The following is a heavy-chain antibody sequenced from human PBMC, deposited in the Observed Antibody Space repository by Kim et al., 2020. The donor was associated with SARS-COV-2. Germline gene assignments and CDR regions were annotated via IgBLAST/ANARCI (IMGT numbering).Heavy chain of an antibody. V-gene: IGHV3-49*03. D-gene: IGHD3-10*01. CDR3: TSEADYYGSGREWFDP. J-gene: IGHJ5*02. CDR1: GFTFGDYA. Sequence: GGSLRLSCTASGFTFGDYAMSWFRQAPGKGLEWVGFIRSKAYGGTTEYAASVKGRFTISRDDSKSIAYLQMNSLKTEDTAVYYCTSEADYYGSGREWFDPWGQGTLVTVSS. CDR2: IRSKAYGGTT.